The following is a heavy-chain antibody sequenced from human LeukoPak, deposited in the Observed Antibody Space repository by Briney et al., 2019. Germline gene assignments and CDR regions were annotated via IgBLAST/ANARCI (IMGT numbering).Heavy chain of an antibody. CDR2: IRSKANSYAT. Sequence: PGGSLRLSCATSGFTFSGSAMHWVRQASGKGLEWVGRIRSKANSYATAYAASVKGRFTISRDDSKNTAYLQMNSLKTEDTAVYYCTRHNSGSSDFYYYMDVWGKGTTVTASS. CDR3: TRHNSGSSDFYYYMDV. CDR1: GFTFSGSA. J-gene: IGHJ6*03. D-gene: IGHD1-26*01. V-gene: IGHV3-73*01.